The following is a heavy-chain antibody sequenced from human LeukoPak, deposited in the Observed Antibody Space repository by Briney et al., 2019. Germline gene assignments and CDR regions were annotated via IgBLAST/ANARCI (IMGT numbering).Heavy chain of an antibody. CDR2: ISSSSSYI. CDR3: ARYCSGGSCYAFDL. CDR1: GFTFSRYS. J-gene: IGHJ3*01. Sequence: GSLRLSCAASGFTFSRYSLNWLGQAPGKGLEWVSSISSSSSYIYYADSVKGRFTISRDNAKNSLYLQMNSLRAEDTAVYYCARYCSGGSCYAFDLWGQGTMVTVSS. D-gene: IGHD2-15*01. V-gene: IGHV3-21*01.